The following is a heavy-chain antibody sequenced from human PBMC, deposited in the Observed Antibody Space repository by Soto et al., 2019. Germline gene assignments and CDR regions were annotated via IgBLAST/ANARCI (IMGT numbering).Heavy chain of an antibody. CDR2: IIPIFGTA. Sequence: QVQLVQSGAEVKKPGSSVKVSCKASGGTFSSYAISWVRQAPGQGLEWMGGIIPIFGTANYAQKFQGRVTITADESTSTAYMELSSLGSEDTAVYYFARVSRIAAAGAEYFQHWGQGTLVTVSS. CDR3: ARVSRIAAAGAEYFQH. D-gene: IGHD6-13*01. CDR1: GGTFSSYA. V-gene: IGHV1-69*12. J-gene: IGHJ1*01.